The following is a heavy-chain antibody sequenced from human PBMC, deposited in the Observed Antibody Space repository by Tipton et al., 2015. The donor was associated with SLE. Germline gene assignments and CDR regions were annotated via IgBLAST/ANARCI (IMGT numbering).Heavy chain of an antibody. D-gene: IGHD2-2*01. Sequence: SLRLSCAASEFTFGHYSMSWIRQAPGKGLEWVSYISSSGSTIYYADSVKGRFTISRDNAKNSLYLQMNSLRAEDTAVYYCARDEGYCSSTSCYLDYWGQGTLVTVSS. J-gene: IGHJ4*02. V-gene: IGHV3-11*04. CDR2: ISSSGSTI. CDR1: EFTFGHYS. CDR3: ARDEGYCSSTSCYLDY.